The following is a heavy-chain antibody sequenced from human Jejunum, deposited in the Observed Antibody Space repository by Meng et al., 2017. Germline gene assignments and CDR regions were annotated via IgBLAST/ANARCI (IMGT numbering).Heavy chain of an antibody. CDR2: IHYSGST. V-gene: IGHV4-34*01. CDR1: GGSFSDYY. Sequence: QVKLQEGGAGLLKPSETLSLTCAVYGGSFSDYYWSWIRQPPGQGLEWIGEIHYSGSTKYNPSLKSRVTILVDTSRNQFSLKLSSVTAADTAVYYCAGGRHFAWGTDDYWGQGTLVTVFS. J-gene: IGHJ4*02. D-gene: IGHD3-16*01. CDR3: AGGRHFAWGTDDY.